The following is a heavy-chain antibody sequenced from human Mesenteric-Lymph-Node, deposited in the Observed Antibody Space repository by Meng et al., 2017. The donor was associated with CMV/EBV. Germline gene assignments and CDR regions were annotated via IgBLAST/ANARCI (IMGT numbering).Heavy chain of an antibody. V-gene: IGHV4-38-2*02. CDR2: IYHSGST. J-gene: IGHJ5*02. D-gene: IGHD3-22*01. CDR3: ARDYYYDSSGP. Sequence: SETLSLTCTVSGYSISSGYYWGWIRQPPGKGLEWIGTIYHSGSTYYNPSLKSRVTISVDTSKNQFSLKLSSVTAADTAVYYCARDYYYDSSGPWGQGTLVTVSS. CDR1: GYSISSGYY.